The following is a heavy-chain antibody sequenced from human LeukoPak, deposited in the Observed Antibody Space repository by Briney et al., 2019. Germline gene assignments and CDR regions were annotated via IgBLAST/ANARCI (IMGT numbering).Heavy chain of an antibody. CDR2: INPNSGNT. V-gene: IGHV1-8*03. CDR3: ARGSTSFDP. Sequence: ASVKVSCKASGYTFTGYYMHWVRQAPGQGLEWMGWINPNSGNTGYAQKFQGRVTITRNTSISTAYTELSSLRSEDTAVYYCARGSTSFDPWGQGTLVTVSS. D-gene: IGHD2-2*01. CDR1: GYTFTGYY. J-gene: IGHJ5*02.